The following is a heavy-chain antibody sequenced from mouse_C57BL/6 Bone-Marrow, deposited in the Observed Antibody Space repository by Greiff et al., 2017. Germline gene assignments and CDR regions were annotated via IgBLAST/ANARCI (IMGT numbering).Heavy chain of an antibody. CDR2: IDPSDSYT. Sequence: QVQLQQPGAELVKPGASVKLSCKASGFTFTSYCMQWVKQRPGQGLEWIGEIDPSDSYTNYNQKFKGKATLTVDTSSSTAYMQLSSLTSEDSAVYYCARVDYYGSNYEGYFDVWGTGTTVTVSS. V-gene: IGHV1-50*01. CDR1: GFTFTSYC. D-gene: IGHD1-1*01. J-gene: IGHJ1*03. CDR3: ARVDYYGSNYEGYFDV.